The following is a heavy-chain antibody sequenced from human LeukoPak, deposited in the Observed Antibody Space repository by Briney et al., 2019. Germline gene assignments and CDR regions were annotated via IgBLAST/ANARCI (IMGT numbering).Heavy chain of an antibody. Sequence: GSLRLSCAASGFTFDDYGMSWVRQAPGKGLEWVSGINWNGGSTGYADSVKGRFTISRDNAKNSLYLQMNSLRAEDTALYYCARAVDYVWGSYRYDYYYYMDVWGKGTTVTVSS. V-gene: IGHV3-20*04. D-gene: IGHD3-16*02. CDR1: GFTFDDYG. CDR2: INWNGGST. J-gene: IGHJ6*03. CDR3: ARAVDYVWGSYRYDYYYYMDV.